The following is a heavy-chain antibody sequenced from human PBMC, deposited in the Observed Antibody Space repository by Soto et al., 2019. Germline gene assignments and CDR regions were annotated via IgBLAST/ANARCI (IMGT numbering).Heavy chain of an antibody. Sequence: PGESKKISCKGSGYSITNSWSSWVRQMPGKGLEWMGRIDPSDSYTNYSPSFQGHVTISADKSISTAYLQWSSLKASDTAMYYCARVGYCSGGGCNYYYYGMDVWGQGTTVTVSS. CDR1: GYSITNSW. V-gene: IGHV5-10-1*01. J-gene: IGHJ6*02. CDR2: IDPSDSYT. CDR3: ARVGYCSGGGCNYYYYGMDV. D-gene: IGHD2-15*01.